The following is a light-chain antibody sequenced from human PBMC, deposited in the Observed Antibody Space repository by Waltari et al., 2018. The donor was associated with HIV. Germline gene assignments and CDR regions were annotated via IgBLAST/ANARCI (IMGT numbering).Light chain of an antibody. Sequence: SYELTQPPSVSVSPGQTARITSSGDKLGDKYACWYQQKPGQSPVLVNYQESKRPSGIPERFSGSNSGNTATLTISGTQTLDEADYYCQAWDSSTVVFGGGTKLTVL. CDR1: KLGDKY. V-gene: IGLV3-1*01. CDR3: QAWDSSTVV. J-gene: IGLJ2*01. CDR2: QES.